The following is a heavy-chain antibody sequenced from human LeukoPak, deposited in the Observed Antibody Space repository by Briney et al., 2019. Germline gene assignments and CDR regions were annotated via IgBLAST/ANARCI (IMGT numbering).Heavy chain of an antibody. D-gene: IGHD5-24*01. Sequence: GGSLRLSCAASGFTFSSYAMHWVRQAPGKGLEWVAVISYDGSNKYYADSVKGRFTISRDNSKNTLYLQMNSLRAEDTAVYYCASHGTNRDGYNPYYFDYWGQGTLVTVSS. CDR1: GFTFSSYA. CDR3: ASHGTNRDGYNPYYFDY. CDR2: ISYDGSNK. J-gene: IGHJ4*02. V-gene: IGHV3-30*04.